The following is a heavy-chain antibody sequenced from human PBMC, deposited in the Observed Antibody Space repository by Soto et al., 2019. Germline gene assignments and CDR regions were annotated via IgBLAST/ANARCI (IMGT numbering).Heavy chain of an antibody. CDR1: GFTFSSFA. D-gene: IGHD6-19*01. CDR3: VKDSRWLVHTVYFAQ. V-gene: IGHV3-23*01. J-gene: IGHJ4*02. Sequence: EVQLLESGGGLVQPGGSLRLSCATSGFTFSSFAMSWVRQAPGRGLEWVSSVSGSGGRTQYADSVKGRFTVSRDNSENTLFLQMNSVRGDDTAVYYCVKDSRWLVHTVYFAQWGQGTLVTVSS. CDR2: VSGSGGRT.